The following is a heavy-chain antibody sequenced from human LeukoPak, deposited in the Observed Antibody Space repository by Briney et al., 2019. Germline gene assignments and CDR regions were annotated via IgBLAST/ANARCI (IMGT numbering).Heavy chain of an antibody. CDR1: GGSINSYW. Sequence: PSETLSLICSVSGGSINSYWWSWIRQPAAKGLEFIGRIYTTGRTNYNPSLKSRVSISVDTSKNKFSLELRSVTAADTAVYFCARAGYTISSYRFDYWGPGALVTVSP. V-gene: IGHV4-4*07. CDR2: IYTTGRT. D-gene: IGHD3-16*02. CDR3: ARAGYTISSYRFDY. J-gene: IGHJ4*02.